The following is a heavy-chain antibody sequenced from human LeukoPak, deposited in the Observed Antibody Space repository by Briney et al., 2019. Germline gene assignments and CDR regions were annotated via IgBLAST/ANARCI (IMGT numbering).Heavy chain of an antibody. CDR2: ISYDGSNK. V-gene: IGHV3-30-3*02. J-gene: IGHJ4*02. D-gene: IGHD3-22*01. CDR1: GFTFSSYA. Sequence: PGGSLRLSCAASGFTFSSYAMHWVRQAPGKGLEWVAVISYDGSNKYYADSVKGRFTISRDNSKNTLYLQMNSLRAEDTAVYYCAKILMPYYYDSSGFDYWGQGTLVTVSS. CDR3: AKILMPYYYDSSGFDY.